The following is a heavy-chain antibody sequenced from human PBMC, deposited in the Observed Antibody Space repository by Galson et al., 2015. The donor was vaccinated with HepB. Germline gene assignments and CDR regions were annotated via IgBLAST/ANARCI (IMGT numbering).Heavy chain of an antibody. CDR2: IIPIFGTA. CDR3: ARVVYSSGFYYYYMDV. CDR1: GGTFSSYA. V-gene: IGHV1-69*13. D-gene: IGHD3-22*01. Sequence: SVKVSCKASGGTFSSYAISWVRQAPGQGLEWMGGIIPIFGTANYAQKFQGRVTITADESTSTAYMELSSLRSEDTAVYYCARVVYSSGFYYYYMDVWGKGTTVTVSS. J-gene: IGHJ6*03.